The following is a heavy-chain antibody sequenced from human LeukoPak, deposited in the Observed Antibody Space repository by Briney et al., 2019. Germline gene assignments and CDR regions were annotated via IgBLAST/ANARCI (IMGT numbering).Heavy chain of an antibody. D-gene: IGHD3-22*01. CDR2: IYPGDSDT. CDR1: GYSFTSYW. CDR3: ARPAYYYDSSGYYLLYYFDY. V-gene: IGHV5-51*01. J-gene: IGHJ4*02. Sequence: PGESLKISCKGSGYSFTSYWIGWVRQMPGKGLEWVGIIYPGDSDTRYSPSFQGQVTISADKSISTAYLQWSSLKASDTAMYYCARPAYYYDSSGYYLLYYFDYWGQGTLVTVSS.